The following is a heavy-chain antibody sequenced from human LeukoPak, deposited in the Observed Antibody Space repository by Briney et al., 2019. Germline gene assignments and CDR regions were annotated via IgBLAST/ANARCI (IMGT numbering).Heavy chain of an antibody. CDR2: IYTSGST. Sequence: SETLSLTCTVSGACISSGSYYWSWIRQPAGKGLEWIGRIYTSGSTNYNPSLKSRVTISVDTSKNQFSLKLSSVTAADTAVYYCANYKWGDDAFDIWGQGTMVTVSS. CDR3: ANYKWGDDAFDI. D-gene: IGHD3-10*01. J-gene: IGHJ3*02. V-gene: IGHV4-61*02. CDR1: GACISSGSYY.